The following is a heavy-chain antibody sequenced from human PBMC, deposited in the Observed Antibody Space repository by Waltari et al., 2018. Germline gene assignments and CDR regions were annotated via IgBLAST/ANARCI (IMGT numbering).Heavy chain of an antibody. Sequence: QVQLQESGPGLVKPSETLSLTCTVSGGSISSYYWSWIRQPAGKGLEWIGRIYTSGSTNYNPALKSRVTMSVDTSKNQFSLKLSSVTAADTAVYYCARYGPTADSSGYYFHYFDYWGQGTLVTVSS. CDR3: ARYGPTADSSGYYFHYFDY. D-gene: IGHD3-22*01. CDR1: GGSISSYY. V-gene: IGHV4-4*07. CDR2: IYTSGST. J-gene: IGHJ4*02.